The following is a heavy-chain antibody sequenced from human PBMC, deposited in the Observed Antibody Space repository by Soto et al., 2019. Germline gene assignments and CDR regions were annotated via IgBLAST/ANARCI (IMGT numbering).Heavy chain of an antibody. CDR3: ARDRERTYYYGSGSPNALDI. CDR2: ISSSSSTI. Sequence: PGGSLRLSCAASGFTFSSYSMNWVRQAPGKGLEWVSYISSSSSTIYYADSVKGRFTISRDNAKNSLYLQMNSLRAEDTAVYYCARDRERTYYYGSGSPNALDIWGQGTMVTVSS. D-gene: IGHD3-10*01. V-gene: IGHV3-48*01. J-gene: IGHJ3*02. CDR1: GFTFSSYS.